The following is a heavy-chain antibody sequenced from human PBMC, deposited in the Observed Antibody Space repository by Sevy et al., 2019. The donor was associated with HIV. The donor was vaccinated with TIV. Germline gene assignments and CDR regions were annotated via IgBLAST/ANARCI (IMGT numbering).Heavy chain of an antibody. CDR1: GDSVSSNSAA. V-gene: IGHV6-1*01. D-gene: IGHD1-26*01. CDR2: TYYRSKGYN. Sequence: SQTLSLTCAISGDSVSSNSAAWNWIRQSPSRGLEWLGRTYYRSKGYNDYAVSVKSRLTINPDKSKNQFSLQLNSVTPEDTAVYYCARDIVGASTGSGAFDIWGQGTMVTVSS. CDR3: ARDIVGASTGSGAFDI. J-gene: IGHJ3*02.